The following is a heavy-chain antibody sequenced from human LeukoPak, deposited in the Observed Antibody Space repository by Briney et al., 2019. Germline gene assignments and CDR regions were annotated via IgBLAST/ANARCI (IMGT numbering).Heavy chain of an antibody. CDR3: ARDVSDCSGGSCYSYFDY. D-gene: IGHD2-15*01. CDR2: INPSGGNT. CDR1: RYTFTGYY. V-gene: IGHV1-46*01. Sequence: ASVKVSCKASRYTFTGYYMHWVRQAPGQGLEWMGIINPSGGNTSYAQKFQGRVTVTRDTSTSTVYMELSSLRSEDTAVYYCARDVSDCSGGSCYSYFDYWGQGSLVTVSS. J-gene: IGHJ4*02.